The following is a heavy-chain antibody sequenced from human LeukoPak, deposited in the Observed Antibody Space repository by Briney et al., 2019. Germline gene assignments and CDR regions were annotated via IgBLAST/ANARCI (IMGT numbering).Heavy chain of an antibody. CDR3: ARLAQGGSKTYYFDY. CDR1: GYSLSRGYY. D-gene: IGHD5-12*01. CDR2: MYHSGST. J-gene: IGHJ4*02. Sequence: SETLSLTCAVSGYSLSRGYYWGWVRQPPGKGLEWIGSMYHSGSTYYNPSLKSRVTISLDTSKNQFSLKLSSVTAADTAVYYCARLAQGGSKTYYFDYWGQGTLVTVSS. V-gene: IGHV4-38-2*01.